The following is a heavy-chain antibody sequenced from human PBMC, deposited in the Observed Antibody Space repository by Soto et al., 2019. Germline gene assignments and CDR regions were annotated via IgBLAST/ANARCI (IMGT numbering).Heavy chain of an antibody. V-gene: IGHV1-18*01. J-gene: IGHJ3*02. D-gene: IGHD6-19*01. CDR3: ARDRGWPGQWLPQESAFDI. CDR2: ISAYNGNT. CDR1: GYTFTSYG. Sequence: QVQLVQSGAEVKKPGASVKVSCKASGYTFTSYGISWVRQAPGQGLEWMGWISAYNGNTNYAQKLQGRVTMTTDTSTSTAYMEVRSLRSDDTAVYYCARDRGWPGQWLPQESAFDIWGQGTMVTVSS.